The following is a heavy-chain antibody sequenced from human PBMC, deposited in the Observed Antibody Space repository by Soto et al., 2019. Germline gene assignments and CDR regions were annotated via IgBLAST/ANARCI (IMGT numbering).Heavy chain of an antibody. Sequence: QAQLVQSGAEVKKPGASVKVSCKASGYTFTGYDINWVRQATGQGLEWMGWMNPNSGNTGYAQNFQGRVTMTRDNAITPAYMELTSLRDDDPAVYYCAGEKVGTTGIDFWGQGTLVTVSS. CDR1: GYTFTGYD. CDR3: AGEKVGTTGIDF. V-gene: IGHV1-8*01. J-gene: IGHJ4*02. D-gene: IGHD1-26*01. CDR2: MNPNSGNT.